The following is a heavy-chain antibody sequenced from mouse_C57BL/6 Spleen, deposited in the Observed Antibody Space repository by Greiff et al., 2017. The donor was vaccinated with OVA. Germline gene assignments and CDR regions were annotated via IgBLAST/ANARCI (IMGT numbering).Heavy chain of an antibody. D-gene: IGHD4-1*01. CDR3: ARSTWDEGDY. CDR1: GYAFSSSW. V-gene: IGHV1-82*01. CDR2: IYPGDGDT. J-gene: IGHJ2*01. Sequence: VQLQQSGPELVKPGASVKISCKASGYAFSSSWMNWVKQRPGKGLEWIGRIYPGDGDTNYNGKFKGKATLTADKTSSTAYMHLSSLTSEDSAVYFSARSTWDEGDYWGQGTPLTVSS.